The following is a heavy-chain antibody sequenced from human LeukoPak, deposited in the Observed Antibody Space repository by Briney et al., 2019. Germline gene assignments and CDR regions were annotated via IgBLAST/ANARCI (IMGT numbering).Heavy chain of an antibody. J-gene: IGHJ3*02. CDR1: GFTFSSYS. D-gene: IGHD6-19*01. V-gene: IGHV3-21*01. CDR2: ISSSSSYI. CDR3: ARGPIAVAVDDAFDI. Sequence: GGSLRLSCAASGFTFSSYSMNWVRQAPGKGLEWVSSISSSSSYIYYADSVKGRFTISRDNAKNSLYLQMNSLRAEDTAVYYCARGPIAVAVDDAFDIWGPGTMVTVSS.